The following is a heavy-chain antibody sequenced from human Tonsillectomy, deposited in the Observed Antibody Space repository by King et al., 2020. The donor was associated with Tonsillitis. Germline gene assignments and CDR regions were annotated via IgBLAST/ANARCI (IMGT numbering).Heavy chain of an antibody. CDR2: IYHSGST. V-gene: IGHV4-38-2*01. D-gene: IGHD5/OR15-5a*01. CDR3: QGGGSTDTGGDWFDP. J-gene: IGHJ5*02. Sequence: VQLQESGPGLVKPSETLSLTCAVSGYSISSGYYWGWIRQPPGKGLEWIGTIYHSGSTYYNSSLKSRVTISVDTSKNQFSLKLRSVTAADTAVYYCQGGGSTDTGGDWFDPWGQGTLVTVSS. CDR1: GYSISSGYY.